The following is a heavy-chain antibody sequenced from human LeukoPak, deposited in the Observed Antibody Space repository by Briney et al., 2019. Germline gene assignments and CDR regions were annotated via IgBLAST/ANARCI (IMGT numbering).Heavy chain of an antibody. CDR2: ISGSGGST. Sequence: GGSLRLSRAASGFTFSSYAMSWVRQAPGKGLEWVSAISGSGGSTYYADSVKGRFTISRDNSKNTLYLQMNSLRAEDTAVYYCAKDPDIVVVPAALDYWGQGTLVTVSS. J-gene: IGHJ4*02. D-gene: IGHD2-2*01. V-gene: IGHV3-23*01. CDR3: AKDPDIVVVPAALDY. CDR1: GFTFSSYA.